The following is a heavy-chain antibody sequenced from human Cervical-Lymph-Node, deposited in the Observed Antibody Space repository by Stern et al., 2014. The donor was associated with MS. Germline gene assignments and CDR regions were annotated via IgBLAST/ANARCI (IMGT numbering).Heavy chain of an antibody. CDR1: GFTLSTYW. Sequence: EVQLVESGGGLVQPGGSLRLSCAASGFTLSTYWMSWVRQAPGKGLEWVASIKQDGSEIYYVESVRGRFTISRDNAKKSLYLQMNSLRVEDTAMYYCAREDYYGSGRYGSYYYYGLDVWGQGTTVTVSS. CDR2: IKQDGSEI. D-gene: IGHD3-10*01. J-gene: IGHJ6*02. CDR3: AREDYYGSGRYGSYYYYGLDV. V-gene: IGHV3-7*01.